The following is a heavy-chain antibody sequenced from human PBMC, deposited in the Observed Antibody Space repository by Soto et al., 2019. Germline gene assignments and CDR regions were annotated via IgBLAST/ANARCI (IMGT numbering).Heavy chain of an antibody. Sequence: GESLKISCKASKYSFTNYWIGWVRQMPGKGLEWMGIIYPGDSDTRYSPSLQGQVTISVDKSINTAYLQWSSLKASDTAMYYCARHLYDYLDSWGQGTLVTVSS. D-gene: IGHD3-16*01. CDR2: IYPGDSDT. CDR3: ARHLYDYLDS. V-gene: IGHV5-51*01. J-gene: IGHJ4*02. CDR1: KYSFTNYW.